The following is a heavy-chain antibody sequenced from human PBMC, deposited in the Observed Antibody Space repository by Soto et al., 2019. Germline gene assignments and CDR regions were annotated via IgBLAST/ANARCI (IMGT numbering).Heavy chain of an antibody. Sequence: EVQLVESGGGLVKPGGSLRLSCAASGFTFSTYNMNWVRQAPGKGLEWVSCISSSSNYIYYADSVKGRFTISRDNAKNSLYLQMNSLRAEDTAVYYCARTITGYSGYVLWGQGTLVTVSS. D-gene: IGHD5-12*01. CDR3: ARTITGYSGYVL. J-gene: IGHJ4*02. CDR2: ISSSSNYI. CDR1: GFTFSTYN. V-gene: IGHV3-21*01.